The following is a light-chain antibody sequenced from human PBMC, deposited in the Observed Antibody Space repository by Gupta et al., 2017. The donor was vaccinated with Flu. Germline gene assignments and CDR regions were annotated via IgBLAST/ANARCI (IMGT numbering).Light chain of an antibody. J-gene: IGLJ3*02. CDR2: SDS. CDR1: TSSIGSNF. V-gene: IGLV1-47*02. CDR3: AAWDDDLGGVL. Sequence: QSVLTQPPSASGTPGQRVTISCSGITSSIGSNFVHWYQRLPATAPNLLIYSDSQRPSGVPARFSASRSGTSASLAISGLPSDDEADYFCAAWDDDLGGVLFGGGTKVTVL.